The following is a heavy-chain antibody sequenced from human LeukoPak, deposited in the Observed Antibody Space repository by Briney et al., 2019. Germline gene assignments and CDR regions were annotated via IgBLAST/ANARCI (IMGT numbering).Heavy chain of an antibody. CDR2: TYHSGSP. J-gene: IGHJ5*02. V-gene: IGHV4-4*02. D-gene: IGHD2/OR15-2a*01. CDR1: GGSISSINW. CDR3: ALKKASGNSWFDP. Sequence: SETLSLTCAVSGGSISSINWWSWVRQPPGKGLEWIGETYHSGSPNYNPSLKSRVTISVDKSKNQFSLKLSSVTAADTAVYYCALKKASGNSWFDPWGQGTLVTVSS.